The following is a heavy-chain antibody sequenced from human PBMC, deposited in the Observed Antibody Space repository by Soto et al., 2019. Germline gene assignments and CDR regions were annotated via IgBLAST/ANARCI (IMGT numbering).Heavy chain of an antibody. D-gene: IGHD3-9*01. CDR1: GFTFSSYS. Sequence: EVQLVESGGGLVQPGGSLRLSCAASGFTFSSYSMNWVRQAPGKGLEWVSYISSSSSTIYYADSVKGRFTISRDNAKVSLYLQMNSRRDEDTAVYYCARDILVGLPRLRYFDWLPVSGGDYYGMDVWGQGTTVTVSS. CDR3: ARDILVGLPRLRYFDWLPVSGGDYYGMDV. V-gene: IGHV3-48*02. J-gene: IGHJ6*02. CDR2: ISSSSSTI.